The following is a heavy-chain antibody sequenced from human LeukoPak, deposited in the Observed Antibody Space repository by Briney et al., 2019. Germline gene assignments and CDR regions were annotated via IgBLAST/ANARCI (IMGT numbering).Heavy chain of an antibody. Sequence: SETLSLTCTVSGGSISNYYWSWIRQPVGKGLEWIGRIYTSGSTNYNPSLKSRVTVLVDTSKNQFSLKLSSVTAADTAVYYCARDQYYYDSSGYLFDYWGRGTLVTVSS. J-gene: IGHJ4*02. CDR3: ARDQYYYDSSGYLFDY. D-gene: IGHD3-22*01. CDR2: IYTSGST. V-gene: IGHV4-4*07. CDR1: GGSISNYY.